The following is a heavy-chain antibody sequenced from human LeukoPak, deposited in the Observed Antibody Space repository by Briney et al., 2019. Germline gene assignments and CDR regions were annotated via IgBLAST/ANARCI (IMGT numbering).Heavy chain of an antibody. CDR3: ARVRYNWNDYYYYYMDV. Sequence: ASVKVSCKASGYTFTGYYMHWVRQAPGQGLEWMGRINPNSGGTNYAQKFQGRVTMTRDTSISTAYMELSRLRSDDTAVYYCARVRYNWNDYYYYYMDVWGKGITVTVSS. V-gene: IGHV1-2*06. J-gene: IGHJ6*03. D-gene: IGHD1-1*01. CDR2: INPNSGGT. CDR1: GYTFTGYY.